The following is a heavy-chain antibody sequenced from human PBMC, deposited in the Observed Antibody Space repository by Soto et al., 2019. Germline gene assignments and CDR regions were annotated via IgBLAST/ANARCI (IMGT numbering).Heavy chain of an antibody. V-gene: IGHV1-18*04. CDR1: GYTFTSYG. CDR3: ASDPNWIGGRGAFDI. J-gene: IGHJ3*02. D-gene: IGHD1-1*01. Sequence: QVQLVQSGAEVKKPGASVKVSCKASGYTFTSYGISWVRQAPGQGLEWMGWISAYNGNTNYAQKLQGRVTKTTDTSTITAYTELRSLSSDHTAVYYCASDPNWIGGRGAFDIWCQGTMFTVSS. CDR2: ISAYNGNT.